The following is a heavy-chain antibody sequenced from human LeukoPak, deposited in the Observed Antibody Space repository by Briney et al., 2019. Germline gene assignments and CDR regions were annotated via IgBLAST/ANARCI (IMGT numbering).Heavy chain of an antibody. CDR1: GGTFSSYA. Sequence: SVKVSCKASGGTFSSYAISWVRQATGQGLEWMGRIIPILGIANYAQKFQGRVTITADKSTSTAYMELSSLRSEDTAVYYCARVARGDVATIDYWGQGTLVTVSS. J-gene: IGHJ4*02. CDR3: ARVARGDVATIDY. V-gene: IGHV1-69*04. CDR2: IIPILGIA. D-gene: IGHD2-21*02.